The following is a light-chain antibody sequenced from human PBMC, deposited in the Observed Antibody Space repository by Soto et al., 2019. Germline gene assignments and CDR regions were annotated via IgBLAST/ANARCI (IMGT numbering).Light chain of an antibody. J-gene: IGLJ2*01. CDR2: LNRDGSH. CDR1: SGHSNYA. CDR3: QTWGTGIVI. Sequence: QPVLTQSPSASASLGASVKLTCTLSSGHSNYAIAWHQQQPEKGPRYLMKLNRDGSHSKGDGIPNRFSGSRSGAESYLTISSLQSEDEADYYCQTWGTGIVIFGGGTQVAVL. V-gene: IGLV4-69*01.